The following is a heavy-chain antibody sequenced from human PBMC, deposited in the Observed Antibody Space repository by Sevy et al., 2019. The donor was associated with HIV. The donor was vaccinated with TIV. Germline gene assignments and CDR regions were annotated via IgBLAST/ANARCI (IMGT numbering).Heavy chain of an antibody. CDR2: INYRGST. Sequence: SQTLSLTCTVSGGTVSSGSSYWSWIRQPPGKGLEWIGYINYRGSTDYNPALKSRVTASVDTSKNQFSLNLKSVTAADTAVDFCARSGPGGNYYWSGALDIWGQGTTVTVSS. D-gene: IGHD3-22*01. CDR1: GGTVSSGSSY. V-gene: IGHV4-61*01. J-gene: IGHJ3*02. CDR3: ARSGPGGNYYWSGALDI.